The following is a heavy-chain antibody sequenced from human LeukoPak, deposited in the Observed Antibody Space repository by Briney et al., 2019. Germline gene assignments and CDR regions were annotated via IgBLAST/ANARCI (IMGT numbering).Heavy chain of an antibody. V-gene: IGHV4-4*07. CDR2: IYTSGST. Sequence: PSETLSLTCTVSGGSISSYYWSWIRQPAGKGLEWIGRIYTSGSTNYNPSLKSRVTTSVDTSKNQFSLKLSSVTAADTAVYYCARDGEDIAVAGIDWFDPWGQGTLVTVSS. D-gene: IGHD6-19*01. CDR3: ARDGEDIAVAGIDWFDP. J-gene: IGHJ5*02. CDR1: GGSISSYY.